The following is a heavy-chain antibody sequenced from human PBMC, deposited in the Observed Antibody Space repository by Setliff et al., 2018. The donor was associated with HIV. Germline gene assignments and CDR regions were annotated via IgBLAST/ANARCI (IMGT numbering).Heavy chain of an antibody. CDR3: ARSGCTSCPMGY. J-gene: IGHJ4*02. D-gene: IGHD2-2*01. Sequence: PSETLSLTCTASGGSLNTYYWTWIRQPAGKGLEWIGRIYSSGSTNYNPSLESRVTMSVDTSKNQFSLNLGSLTAADTAVYYCARSGCTSCPMGYWGQGTLVTVSS. V-gene: IGHV4-4*07. CDR2: IYSSGST. CDR1: GGSLNTYY.